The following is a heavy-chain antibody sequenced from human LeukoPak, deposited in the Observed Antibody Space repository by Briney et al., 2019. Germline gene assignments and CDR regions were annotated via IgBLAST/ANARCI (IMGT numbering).Heavy chain of an antibody. CDR2: INPNSGGT. J-gene: IGHJ5*02. D-gene: IGHD2-2*01. V-gene: IGHV1-2*02. Sequence: ASVKVSCKASGYTFTGYYMHWVRQAPGQGLEWMGWINPNSGGTNYAQKFQGRVTMTRDTSISTAYMELSRLRSDDTAVYYCARAPYCSSTSCFLFDPWGQGTLVTVSS. CDR3: ARAPYCSSTSCFLFDP. CDR1: GYTFTGYY.